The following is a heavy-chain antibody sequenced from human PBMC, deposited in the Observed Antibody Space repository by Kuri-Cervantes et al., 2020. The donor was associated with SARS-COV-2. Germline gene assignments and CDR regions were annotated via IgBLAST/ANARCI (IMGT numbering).Heavy chain of an antibody. D-gene: IGHD3-22*01. V-gene: IGHV1-2*04. CDR3: ARSTSFRRLVVMYQGGAFDI. J-gene: IGHJ3*02. CDR1: GYTFTGYY. CDR2: INPNSGGT. Sequence: ASVKVSCKASGYTFTGYYMHWVRQAPGQGLEWMGWINPNSGGTNYAQRFQGWVTMTRDTSISTVYMELSRLRSDGTAVYYRARSTSFRRLVVMYQGGAFDIWGQGTMVTVSS.